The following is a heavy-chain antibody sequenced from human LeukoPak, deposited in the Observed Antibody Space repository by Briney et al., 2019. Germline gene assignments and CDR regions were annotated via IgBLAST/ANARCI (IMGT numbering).Heavy chain of an antibody. Sequence: GGSLRLSCAASGFTFSSYSMNWVRQAPGKGLEWVSVIYSGGSTYYADSVKGRFTISRDNSKNTLYLQMNSLRAEDTAVYYCASLPNYWGQGTLVTVSS. CDR1: GFTFSSYS. CDR3: ASLPNY. CDR2: IYSGGST. V-gene: IGHV3-66*01. J-gene: IGHJ4*02. D-gene: IGHD5/OR15-5a*01.